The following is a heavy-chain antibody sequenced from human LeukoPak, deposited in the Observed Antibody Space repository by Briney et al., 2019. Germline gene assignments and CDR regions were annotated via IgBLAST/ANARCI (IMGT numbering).Heavy chain of an antibody. CDR3: ARDRVLLDY. Sequence: GGSLRLSCAASGFTFSSYSMNWVRQAPGKGLEWVSYISGSSKAIYYADSVKGRFTISRDNAKNSLYLQMNSLRAEDTAVYYCARDRVLLDYWGQGTLVTVSS. V-gene: IGHV3-48*04. CDR2: ISGSSKAI. J-gene: IGHJ4*02. CDR1: GFTFSSYS.